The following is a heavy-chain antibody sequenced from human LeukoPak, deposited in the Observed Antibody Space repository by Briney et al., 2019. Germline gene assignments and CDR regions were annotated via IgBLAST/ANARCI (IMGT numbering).Heavy chain of an antibody. CDR2: IYYTGKT. CDR3: AALWFGEDAKFDP. D-gene: IGHD3-10*01. J-gene: IGHJ5*02. Sequence: NPSETLSLTCTVSGYSISSGYYWGWIRQPPGKGLQWIGSIYYTGKTYYNPSLKSRVTISLDTSKNQFSLKVNSVTAADTAVYYCAALWFGEDAKFDPWGQGTLVTVSS. CDR1: GYSISSGYY. V-gene: IGHV4-38-2*02.